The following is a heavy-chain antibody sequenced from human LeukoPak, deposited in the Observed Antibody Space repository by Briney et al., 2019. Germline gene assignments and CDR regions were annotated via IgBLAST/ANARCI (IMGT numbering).Heavy chain of an antibody. CDR1: GGTFSSYA. J-gene: IGHJ4*02. Sequence: SVKVSCKASGGTFSSYAISWVRQAPGQGLEWMGGIIPIFATANYAQKFQGRVTITAEESTSTAYMELSTLRSEDTAVYYCARDATYQLLYAYYWGQGTLVTVSS. CDR3: ARDATYQLLYAYY. CDR2: IIPIFATA. V-gene: IGHV1-69*13. D-gene: IGHD2-2*02.